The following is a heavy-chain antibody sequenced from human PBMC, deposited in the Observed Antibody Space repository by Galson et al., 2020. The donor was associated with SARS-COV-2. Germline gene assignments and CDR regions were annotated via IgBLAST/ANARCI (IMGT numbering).Heavy chain of an antibody. V-gene: IGHV4-59*01. D-gene: IGHD3-10*01. J-gene: IGHJ5*02. CDR3: ARSYYYGSDNWFDP. CDR2: IYGSVTT. CDR1: GGSISSYY. Sequence: SETLSLTCTVSGGSISSYYWSWIRQPPGKGLEWIGYIYGSVTTNYNPSLKSRVTISVDTSKNQFSLKLSSVTAADTAVYYCARSYYYGSDNWFDPGGKGTLVTVSS.